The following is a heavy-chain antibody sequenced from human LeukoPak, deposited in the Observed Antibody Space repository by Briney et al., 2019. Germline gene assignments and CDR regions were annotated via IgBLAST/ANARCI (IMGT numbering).Heavy chain of an antibody. Sequence: GGSLRLSCAASGFTFSSYAMSWVRQAQGKGLEWVSAISGSGGSTYYADSVKGRFTISRDNSKNTLYLQMNSLRAEDTAVYYCAKGRKRTTVTTFDYWGQGTLVTVSS. CDR3: AKGRKRTTVTTFDY. J-gene: IGHJ4*02. CDR1: GFTFSSYA. V-gene: IGHV3-23*01. D-gene: IGHD4-17*01. CDR2: ISGSGGST.